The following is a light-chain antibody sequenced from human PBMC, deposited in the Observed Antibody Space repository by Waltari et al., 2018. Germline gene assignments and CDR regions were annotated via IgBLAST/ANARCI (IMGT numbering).Light chain of an antibody. J-gene: IGLJ1*01. CDR1: SSDVGGYNY. V-gene: IGLV2-11*01. Sequence: QSALTQPRPVSGSPGQSVTISCTGTSSDVGGYNYVSWYQQHPGKAPKLKIYDVSQRPSGVPGRFSGSKSGNTASLTISGLQAEDEAEYYCCSYARRYAYFFGTGTKVTVL. CDR3: CSYARRYAYF. CDR2: DVS.